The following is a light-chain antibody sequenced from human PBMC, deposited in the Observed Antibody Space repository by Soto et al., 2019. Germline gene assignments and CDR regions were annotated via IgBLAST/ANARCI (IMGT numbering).Light chain of an antibody. CDR2: GAS. CDR1: QSVSYSY. Sequence: EIVLTQSPGTLSLSPGERATLSCRASQSVSYSYIAWYQQKPGQAPRLLIYGASSRATGIPDWFSGSGSGTDFTLTISRLEPEDFAVYYCQQYGSSPWTFGQGTKVEIK. CDR3: QQYGSSPWT. J-gene: IGKJ1*01. V-gene: IGKV3-20*01.